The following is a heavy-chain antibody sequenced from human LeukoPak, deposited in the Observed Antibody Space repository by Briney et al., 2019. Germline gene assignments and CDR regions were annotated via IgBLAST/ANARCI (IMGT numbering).Heavy chain of an antibody. Sequence: SETLSLTCAVYGGSFSGYYWSWIRQPPGKGLEWIGEINHSGSTNYNPSLKSRVTISVDTSKNQFSLKLSSVTAADTAVYYCARRMRTGRGYSYGERYFDYWGQGTLVTVSS. CDR1: GGSFSGYY. D-gene: IGHD5-18*01. J-gene: IGHJ4*02. CDR2: INHSGST. V-gene: IGHV4-34*01. CDR3: ARRMRTGRGYSYGERYFDY.